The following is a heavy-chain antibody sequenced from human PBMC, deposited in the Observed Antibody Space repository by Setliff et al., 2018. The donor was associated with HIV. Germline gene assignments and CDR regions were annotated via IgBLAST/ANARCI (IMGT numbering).Heavy chain of an antibody. CDR3: ARKYTGGPLDY. V-gene: IGHV1-18*01. D-gene: IGHD6-19*01. CDR1: GYTFTSYG. CDR2: FDPEDGET. Sequence: ASVKVSCKASGYTFTSYGITWVRQAPGKGLEWMGGFDPEDGETIYAEKLQGRVTMTTDTSTSTAYMELRSLRSDDTAMYYCARKYTGGPLDYWGQGTLVTVS. J-gene: IGHJ4*02.